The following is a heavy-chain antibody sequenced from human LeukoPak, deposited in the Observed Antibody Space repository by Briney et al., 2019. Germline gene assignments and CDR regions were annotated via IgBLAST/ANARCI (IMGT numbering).Heavy chain of an antibody. Sequence: SETLSLTCTVSGYSIISAYYWGWIRQPPGKGLEWIGSIYHSGSTYYNPSLKSRVTISVDTSKSQFSLKLSSVTAADTAVYYCARGSGSYYRPYYFDYWGQGTLVTVSS. D-gene: IGHD3-10*01. J-gene: IGHJ4*02. V-gene: IGHV4-38-2*02. CDR2: IYHSGST. CDR3: ARGSGSYYRPYYFDY. CDR1: GYSIISAYY.